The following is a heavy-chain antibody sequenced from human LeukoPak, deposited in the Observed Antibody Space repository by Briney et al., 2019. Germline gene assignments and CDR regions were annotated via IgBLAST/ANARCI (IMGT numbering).Heavy chain of an antibody. J-gene: IGHJ6*04. Sequence: GGSLRLSCAASGLTVSSNYMSWVRQAPGKGPECVSVIYSGGRTYYADSVKGRFTISRDNSKNTLYLQMNSLRGEDTAVYYCARVPHYHYVMDVWGKGTTVTVSS. CDR2: IYSGGRT. CDR3: ARVPHYHYVMDV. V-gene: IGHV3-53*01. CDR1: GLTVSSNY.